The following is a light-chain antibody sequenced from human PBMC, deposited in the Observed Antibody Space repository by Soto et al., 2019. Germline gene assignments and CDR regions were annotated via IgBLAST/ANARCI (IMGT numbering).Light chain of an antibody. V-gene: IGKV1-9*01. Sequence: IQLTQSPSSLSASIGDRVTITCRASQGISSSLAWYQQEPGKAPKLLIYEASTLQSGVPSRFSGRGSGTDFTLTISGLQPEDFANYYCQQLNSYTFTFGQGTRLE. J-gene: IGKJ5*01. CDR2: EAS. CDR3: QQLNSYTFT. CDR1: QGISSS.